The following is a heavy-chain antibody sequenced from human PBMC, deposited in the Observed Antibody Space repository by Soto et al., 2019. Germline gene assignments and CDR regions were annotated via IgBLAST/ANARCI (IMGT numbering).Heavy chain of an antibody. J-gene: IGHJ6*02. D-gene: IGHD2-2*03. CDR2: INSDGSST. Sequence: PGGALRLSCAASGFTFSSYWMHWVRQAPGKGLVWVSRINSDGSSTSYADSVKGRFTISRDNAKNTLYLQMNSLRAEDTAVYYCARGGLDIVVVPARTYYYYGMDVWGQGTTVTVSS. CDR1: GFTFSSYW. V-gene: IGHV3-74*01. CDR3: ARGGLDIVVVPARTYYYYGMDV.